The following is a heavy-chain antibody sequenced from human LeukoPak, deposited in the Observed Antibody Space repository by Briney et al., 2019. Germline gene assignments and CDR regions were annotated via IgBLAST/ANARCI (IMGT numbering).Heavy chain of an antibody. D-gene: IGHD1-7*01. Sequence: GGSLRLSCAASGFTFSSYSMDWVRQAPGKGLEWVSSISSSSSYIYYADSVKGRFTISRDNAKNSLYLQMNSLRAEDTAVYYCARGASGATGTKYFDYWGQGTLVTVSS. CDR2: ISSSSSYI. CDR1: GFTFSSYS. J-gene: IGHJ4*02. V-gene: IGHV3-21*01. CDR3: ARGASGATGTKYFDY.